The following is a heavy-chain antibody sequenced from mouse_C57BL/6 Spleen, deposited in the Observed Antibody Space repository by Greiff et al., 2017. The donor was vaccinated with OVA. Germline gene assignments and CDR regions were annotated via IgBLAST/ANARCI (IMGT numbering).Heavy chain of an antibody. D-gene: IGHD2-4*01. CDR1: GYTFTSYW. V-gene: IGHV1-7*01. J-gene: IGHJ4*01. Sequence: QVQLQQSGAELAKPGASVKLSCKASGYTFTSYWMHWVKQRPGQGLEWIGYINPSSGYPKYNQKFKDKATLTADKSSSTAYMQRSSLTYEDSAVYYCAKGDYDGAYYAIDYWGQGTSVTVSS. CDR2: INPSSGYP. CDR3: AKGDYDGAYYAIDY.